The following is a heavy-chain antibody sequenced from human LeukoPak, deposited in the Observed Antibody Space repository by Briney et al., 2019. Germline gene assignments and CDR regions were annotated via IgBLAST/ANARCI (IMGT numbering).Heavy chain of an antibody. CDR3: ARDPPYYDSSGYYYDY. CDR2: ISGAGNNK. CDR1: GFTSSDYY. D-gene: IGHD3-22*01. J-gene: IGHJ4*02. Sequence: GGSLRLSCAASGFTSSDYYMSWIRQAPGEGLEFISYISGAGNNKYYADSVKGRFTISRDSAKNALFLQMNSLRAEDTAVYYCARDPPYYDSSGYYYDYWGQGTLVTVSS. V-gene: IGHV3-11*04.